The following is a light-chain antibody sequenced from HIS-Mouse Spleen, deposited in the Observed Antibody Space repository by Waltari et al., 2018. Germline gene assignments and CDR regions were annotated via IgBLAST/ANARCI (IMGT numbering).Light chain of an antibody. CDR2: EGS. CDR3: CSYAGSSTLV. V-gene: IGLV2-23*01. CDR1: SNDFGHYKL. Sequence: SALNQPAPVSGPPGQSVTRCRPGSSNDFGHYKLVSWFQQHPGKAPTLLIYEGSNRPSGVSNRFAGSKSGNTASLTISGLQAEDEADYYCCSYAGSSTLVFGGGTKLTVL. J-gene: IGLJ2*01.